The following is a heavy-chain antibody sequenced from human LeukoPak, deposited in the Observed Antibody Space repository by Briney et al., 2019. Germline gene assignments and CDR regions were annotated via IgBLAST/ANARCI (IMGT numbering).Heavy chain of an antibody. D-gene: IGHD3-3*01. CDR1: GFTFSSYA. CDR2: ISGSGGST. CDR3: AREGTISITISNYYYYMDV. J-gene: IGHJ6*03. V-gene: IGHV3-23*01. Sequence: GGSLRLSCAASGFTFSSYAMSWVRQAPGKGLEWVSAISGSGGSTYYADSVKGRFTISRDNSKNTLYLQMNSLRAEDTAVYYCAREGTISITISNYYYYMDVWGKGTTVTVSS.